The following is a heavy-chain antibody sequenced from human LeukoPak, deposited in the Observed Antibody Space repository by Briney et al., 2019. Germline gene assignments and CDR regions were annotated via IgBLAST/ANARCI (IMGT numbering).Heavy chain of an antibody. CDR3: ASFLQRQLVRWDYYYGMDV. CDR2: ISSNSSYI. CDR1: GFTFSSYS. Sequence: GGSLRLSCAASGFTFSSYSMNWVRQAPGKGLEWVSSISSNSSYIYYADSVKGRFTISRDNAKNSLYLQMNSLRAEDTAVYYGASFLQRQLVRWDYYYGMDVWGQGTTVTVSS. J-gene: IGHJ6*02. V-gene: IGHV3-21*01. D-gene: IGHD6-13*01.